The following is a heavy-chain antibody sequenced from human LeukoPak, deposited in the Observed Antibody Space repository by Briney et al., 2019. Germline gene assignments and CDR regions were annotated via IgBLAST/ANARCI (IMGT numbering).Heavy chain of an antibody. J-gene: IGHJ3*02. V-gene: IGHV3-21*01. D-gene: IGHD6-19*01. Sequence: GGSLRLSCAASGFTFSSYSMNWVRQAPGKGLEWVSSMSSSSKYIYYADSVKGRFTISRDNAKNPLFLQMNSLRAEDTAVYYCARGSISIAVAADAFDIWGQGTMVTVSS. CDR2: MSSSSKYI. CDR3: ARGSISIAVAADAFDI. CDR1: GFTFSSYS.